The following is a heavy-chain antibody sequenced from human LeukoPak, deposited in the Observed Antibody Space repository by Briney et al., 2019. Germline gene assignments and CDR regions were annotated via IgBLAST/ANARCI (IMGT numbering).Heavy chain of an antibody. Sequence: GGSLSLSCAASGFTFSSYWLSWVRQAQGKGLEGVANIKQDGSEKYYVDSVKGRFTISRDNAKNSLYLQMNSLRAEDTAVNYCARDKSGSYLSYYYYYGMDVWGQGTTVTVSS. CDR2: IKQDGSEK. CDR1: GFTFSSYW. J-gene: IGHJ6*02. V-gene: IGHV3-7*01. D-gene: IGHD1-26*01. CDR3: ARDKSGSYLSYYYYYGMDV.